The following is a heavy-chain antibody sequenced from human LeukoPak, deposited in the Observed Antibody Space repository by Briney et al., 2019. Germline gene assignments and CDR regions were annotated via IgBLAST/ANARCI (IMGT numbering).Heavy chain of an antibody. CDR1: GFTFSSYY. V-gene: IGHV3-48*02. Sequence: PGGPLRLSCAGSGFTFSSYYMNWVRQAPGKGLEWVSFISRSNTMYYADSVKGRFTISGDNAKNTLYLQMNSLRDEDTAVYYCAGASTVVTRSYFDYWGQGTLVTVSS. J-gene: IGHJ4*02. CDR2: ISRSNTM. D-gene: IGHD4-23*01. CDR3: AGASTVVTRSYFDY.